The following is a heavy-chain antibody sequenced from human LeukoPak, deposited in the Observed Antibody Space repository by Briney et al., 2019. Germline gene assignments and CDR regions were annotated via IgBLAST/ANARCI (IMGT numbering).Heavy chain of an antibody. J-gene: IGHJ4*02. CDR2: ISYDGSNK. CDR1: GFTFSSYG. Sequence: PGRSLRLSCAASGFTFSSYGVHWVRQAPGKGLEWVAVISYDGSNKYYADSVKGRFTISRDNSKNTLYLQMNSLRAEDTAVYYCASSPVAGGYWGQGTLVTVSS. CDR3: ASSPVAGGY. V-gene: IGHV3-30*03. D-gene: IGHD6-19*01.